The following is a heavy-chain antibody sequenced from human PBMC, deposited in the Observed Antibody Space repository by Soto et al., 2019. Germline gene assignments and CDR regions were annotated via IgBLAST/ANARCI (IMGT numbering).Heavy chain of an antibody. J-gene: IGHJ4*02. V-gene: IGHV3-23*01. D-gene: IGHD2-15*01. CDR2: VSASGSIT. CDR3: AKGDCSGGRCYRGFDY. CDR1: GFTFSSYD. Sequence: EVQVLESGGGLVQPGGSLRLSCAASGFTFSSYDMNWVRQAPGKGLEWVSGVSASGSITSYADSAKGRFTISRDNAQNTVFLQMTGLRAEDTAVYFCAKGDCSGGRCYRGFDYWGQGTLVTVSS.